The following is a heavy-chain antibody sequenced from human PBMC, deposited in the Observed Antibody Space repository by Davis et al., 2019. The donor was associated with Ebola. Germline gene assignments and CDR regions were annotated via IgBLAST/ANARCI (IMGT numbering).Heavy chain of an antibody. Sequence: LRLSCAVSGGPISSGGYSWGWIRQPPGKGLEYIGHIYHSGTTYYNPSLQSRVTMSVDTSKNQFSLKLSSVTAADTAVYYCARRLGYDSSGYYRIWGQGTLVTVSS. V-gene: IGHV4-30-2*01. CDR3: ARRLGYDSSGYYRI. CDR1: GGPISSGGYS. CDR2: IYHSGTT. J-gene: IGHJ4*02. D-gene: IGHD3-22*01.